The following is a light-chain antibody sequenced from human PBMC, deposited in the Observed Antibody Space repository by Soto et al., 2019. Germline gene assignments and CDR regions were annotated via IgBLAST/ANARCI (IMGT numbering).Light chain of an antibody. Sequence: EIAMTQSPATLSVSPGERATLSCRASQSVSSKLAWYQQKPGQAPRLLIYDASTRATGIPARFSGSGSGTEFTLTISRLQSEDFAVYYCQQCNNWPRTFGQGTKVEIK. J-gene: IGKJ1*01. CDR2: DAS. V-gene: IGKV3-15*01. CDR1: QSVSSK. CDR3: QQCNNWPRT.